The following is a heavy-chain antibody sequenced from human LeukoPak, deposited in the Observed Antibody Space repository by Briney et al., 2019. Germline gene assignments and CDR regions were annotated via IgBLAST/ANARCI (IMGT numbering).Heavy chain of an antibody. D-gene: IGHD3-22*01. V-gene: IGHV4-59*11. CDR3: ASGSSGYYYYFDY. J-gene: IGHJ4*02. Sequence: KPSETLSLTCTVSGGSISSHYWSWIRQPPGKGLEWIGYIYYSGSTNYNPSLKSRVTISVDTSKNQFSLKLSSVTAADTAVYYCASGSSGYYYYFDYWGQGTLVTVSS. CDR1: GGSISSHY. CDR2: IYYSGST.